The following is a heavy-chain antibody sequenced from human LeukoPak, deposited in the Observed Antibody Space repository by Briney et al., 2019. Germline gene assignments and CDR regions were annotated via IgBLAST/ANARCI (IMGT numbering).Heavy chain of an antibody. CDR1: GFTVSDNY. CDR3: ARRPVNAYSFDS. Sequence: GGSLRLSCAASGFTVSDNYLSWVRQAPGKGLQWVSFINSGGYTSYSDSVKGRFTISRDNSKNTLYLQLNNLRADDTAVYYCARRPVNAYSFDSWGQGTLVTVSS. J-gene: IGHJ4*02. V-gene: IGHV3-53*01. CDR2: INSGGYT. D-gene: IGHD3-16*01.